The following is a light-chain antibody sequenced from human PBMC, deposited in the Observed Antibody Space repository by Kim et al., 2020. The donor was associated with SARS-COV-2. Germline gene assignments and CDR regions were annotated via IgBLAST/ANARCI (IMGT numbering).Light chain of an antibody. CDR3: QAAWV. V-gene: IGLV3-1*01. J-gene: IGLJ3*02. CDR2: QNN. Sequence: PPSLSVSPGQTATITCSGDALGDRYAAWYQQKAGQSPVLVIHQNNRRPSGIPERFSGSNSGNTATLTIRGTQAMDEGDYCCQAAWVFGGGTQLTVL. CDR1: ALGDRY.